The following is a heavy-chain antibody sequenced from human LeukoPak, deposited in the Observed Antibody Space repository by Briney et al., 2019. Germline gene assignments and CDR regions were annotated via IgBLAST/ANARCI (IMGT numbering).Heavy chain of an antibody. J-gene: IGHJ3*02. CDR1: GYSFTNYW. V-gene: IGHV5-51*01. D-gene: IGHD2-15*01. CDR2: IYPGDSDI. CDR3: ARHMGKNKGYYSGSTLYDAFDI. Sequence: GESLKISCKGSGYSFTNYWIGWVRHMPGRGLEWMGFIYPGDSDIRYSPSFQGQVTLSADKSINTAYLQWSSLKASDTAMYYCARHMGKNKGYYSGSTLYDAFDIWGQGTTVTVSS.